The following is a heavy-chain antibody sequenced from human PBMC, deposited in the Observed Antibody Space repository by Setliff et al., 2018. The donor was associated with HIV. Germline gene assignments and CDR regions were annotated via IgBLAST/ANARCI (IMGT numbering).Heavy chain of an antibody. CDR2: ISGSGDST. Sequence: HPGGSLRLSCAPSGFTFGSYAMSWVRQAPGKGLEWVSVISGSGDSTFYADSLKGRFTISRDNSKNTLYLQMNSLRAEDTAVYYCAKTLPTLYPPHDYYFAMDVWGQGTTVTVS. V-gene: IGHV3-23*01. J-gene: IGHJ6*02. D-gene: IGHD2-15*01. CDR3: AKTLPTLYPPHDYYFAMDV. CDR1: GFTFGSYA.